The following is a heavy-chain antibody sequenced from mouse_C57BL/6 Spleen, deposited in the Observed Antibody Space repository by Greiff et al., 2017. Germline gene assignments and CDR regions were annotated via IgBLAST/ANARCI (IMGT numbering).Heavy chain of an antibody. V-gene: IGHV1-74*01. D-gene: IGHD1-1*01. CDR2: IHPSDSDT. J-gene: IGHJ3*01. CDR3: AIADFTTGVATD. Sequence: VQLQQPGAELVKPGASVKVSCKASGYTFTSYWLHWVKQRPGQGLEWIGRIHPSDSDTNYNQTFKGKATLTVDKSSSTAYMQLSSLTSAGSAVYYCAIADFTTGVATDWGQGTLVTVSA. CDR1: GYTFTSYW.